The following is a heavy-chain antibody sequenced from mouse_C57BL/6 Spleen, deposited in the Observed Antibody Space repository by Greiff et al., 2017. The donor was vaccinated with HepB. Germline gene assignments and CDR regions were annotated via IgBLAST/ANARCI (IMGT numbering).Heavy chain of an antibody. Sequence: EVKLEESGGGLVKPGGSLKLSCAASGFTFSDYGMHWVRQAPEKGLEWVAYISSGSSTIYYADTVKGRFTISRDNAKNTLFLQMTSLRSEDTAMYYCAKGNYVNYWGQGTTLTVSS. CDR3: AKGNYVNY. J-gene: IGHJ2*01. V-gene: IGHV5-17*01. CDR1: GFTFSDYG. CDR2: ISSGSSTI. D-gene: IGHD2-1*01.